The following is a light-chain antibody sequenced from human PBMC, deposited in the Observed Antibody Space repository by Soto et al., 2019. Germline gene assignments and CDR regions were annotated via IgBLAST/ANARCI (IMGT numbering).Light chain of an antibody. V-gene: IGKV3-20*01. J-gene: IGKJ3*01. CDR1: QSVSSSY. Sequence: EIVLTQSPGTLSLSPGERATLSCRASQSVSSSYLAWYQQKPGQAPRLLIYGASSRATGIPDRFSGSGSGTDFTLTISRLEPEDFAVYYCQQYGWSPFTFGRGTKWISN. CDR2: GAS. CDR3: QQYGWSPFT.